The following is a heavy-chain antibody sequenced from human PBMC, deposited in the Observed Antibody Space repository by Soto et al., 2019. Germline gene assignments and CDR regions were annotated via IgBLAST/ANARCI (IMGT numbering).Heavy chain of an antibody. V-gene: IGHV4-39*01. CDR1: GGSISSSNYY. CDR3: ATQEVGGSYVYTFDP. CDR2: IYYSGST. D-gene: IGHD1-26*01. Sequence: QLQLQESGPGLVKPSETLSLTCTVSGGSISSSNYYWGWIRQPPGKGLEWIGSIYYSGSTYYNPSFKSPVTISVDTSKNQFSLKLSSVTAADTAVYYCATQEVGGSYVYTFDPWGQGTLVTVSS. J-gene: IGHJ5*02.